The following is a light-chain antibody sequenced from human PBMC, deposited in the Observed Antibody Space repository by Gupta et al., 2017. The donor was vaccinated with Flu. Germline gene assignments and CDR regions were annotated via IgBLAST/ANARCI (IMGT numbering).Light chain of an antibody. CDR3: QQSDSAPRT. J-gene: IGKJ4*01. CDR1: QSISKY. CDR2: AAS. Sequence: GERITITCRASQSISKYLSWYQQQPGKAPQLLIYAASSLQSGVPSRFSGSGSGRDFTLTISSLQPEDFATYYCQQSDSAPRTFGGGTKVEIK. V-gene: IGKV1-39*01.